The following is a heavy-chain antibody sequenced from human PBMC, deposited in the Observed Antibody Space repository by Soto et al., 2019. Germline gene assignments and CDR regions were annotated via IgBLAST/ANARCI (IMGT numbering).Heavy chain of an antibody. Sequence: SETPSLTCAVYGGSFSGYYWSWIRQPPGKGLEWVGEINHSGSTNYNPSLKSRVTISVDTSKNQFSLKLSSVTAADTAVYYCARGYCSSTSCYAQMGNYYYYMDVWGKGTTVTVSS. J-gene: IGHJ6*03. D-gene: IGHD2-2*01. V-gene: IGHV4-34*01. CDR2: INHSGST. CDR1: GGSFSGYY. CDR3: ARGYCSSTSCYAQMGNYYYYMDV.